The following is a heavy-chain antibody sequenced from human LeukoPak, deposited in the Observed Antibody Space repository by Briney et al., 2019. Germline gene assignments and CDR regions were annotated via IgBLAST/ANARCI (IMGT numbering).Heavy chain of an antibody. CDR3: TRDRGAYNLYDY. Sequence: GGSLRLSCTASGFTFGDYAMSWIRQAPGKGLEWVGFIRSKAYGETADYAASVKGRFTISRDDSKAIAYLQMNSLKTEDTAVYHRTRDRGAYNLYDYWGQGTLVTVSS. CDR2: IRSKAYGETA. CDR1: GFTFGDYA. J-gene: IGHJ4*02. V-gene: IGHV3-49*03. D-gene: IGHD1-1*01.